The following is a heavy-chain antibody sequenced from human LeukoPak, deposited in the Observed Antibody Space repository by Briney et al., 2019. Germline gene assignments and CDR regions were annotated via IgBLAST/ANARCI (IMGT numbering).Heavy chain of an antibody. Sequence: ASVKVSCKVSGYTLTELSMHWVRQAPGKGLEWMGGFDPEDGETIYAQKFQGRVTMTEDTSTDTAYMELSSLRSEDTAVYYCATDSRLTGESYYWGQGTLVTVSS. J-gene: IGHJ4*02. D-gene: IGHD7-27*01. CDR2: FDPEDGET. CDR1: GYTLTELS. CDR3: ATDSRLTGESYY. V-gene: IGHV1-24*01.